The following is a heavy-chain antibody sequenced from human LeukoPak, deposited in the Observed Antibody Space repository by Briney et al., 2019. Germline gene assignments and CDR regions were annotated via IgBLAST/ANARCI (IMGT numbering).Heavy chain of an antibody. V-gene: IGHV4-34*01. Sequence: SETLSLTCAVYGGSFSGYYWSWIRQPPGKGLEWIGEINHSGSTNYNPSLMSRVTISVDTSKNQFSLKLSSVTAADTAVYYCARGRSGSSWIDYWGQGTLVTVSS. CDR1: GGSFSGYY. CDR2: INHSGST. CDR3: ARGRSGSSWIDY. D-gene: IGHD1-26*01. J-gene: IGHJ4*02.